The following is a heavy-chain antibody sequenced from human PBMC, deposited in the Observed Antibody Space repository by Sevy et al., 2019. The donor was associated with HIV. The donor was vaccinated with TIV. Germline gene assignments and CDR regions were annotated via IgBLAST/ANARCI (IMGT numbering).Heavy chain of an antibody. CDR2: VYFTGRT. J-gene: IGHJ4*02. CDR1: GGSISSSTYY. Sequence: SETLSLTCSVSGGSISSSTYYWGWIRQPPGRGLEWIGSVYFTGRTYYNPSHKSRVTISVDTSKNEFSLKVNSVTAADTAVYYCARLVGLRFFDWSSLNYFDYWGQGTLVTVSS. D-gene: IGHD3-9*01. CDR3: ARLVGLRFFDWSSLNYFDY. V-gene: IGHV4-39*01.